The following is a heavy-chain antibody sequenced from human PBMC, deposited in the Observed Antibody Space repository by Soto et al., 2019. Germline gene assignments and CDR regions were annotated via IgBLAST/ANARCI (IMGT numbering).Heavy chain of an antibody. Sequence: QAHLEQSGAELKRPGASVKVSCKASGYTFSDFDINWLRQASGQGPEWMGWMNAKSGDTFFPQRFQGKFKMTWDTSLSTAYMEVGSLTSDDTAIYYCARGNPFNYAGFAVWGQGTTVAVSS. D-gene: IGHD3-16*01. CDR1: GYTFSDFD. CDR3: ARGNPFNYAGFAV. J-gene: IGHJ6*02. V-gene: IGHV1-8*01. CDR2: MNAKSGDT.